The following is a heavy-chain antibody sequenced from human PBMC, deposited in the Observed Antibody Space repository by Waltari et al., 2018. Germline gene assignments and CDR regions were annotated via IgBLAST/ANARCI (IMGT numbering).Heavy chain of an antibody. D-gene: IGHD3-16*02. J-gene: IGHJ6*03. CDR1: GGTFSSYA. V-gene: IGHV1-69*12. CDR2: IIPIFVKA. Sequence: QVQLVQSGAEVKKPGSSVKVSCKASGGTFSSYAISWVRQAPGQGLEWMGGIIPIFVKANYAQKFQGRVTITADESTSTAYMELSSLRSEDTAVYYCATIAADYYYYYYMDVWGKGTTVTVSS. CDR3: ATIAADYYYYYYMDV.